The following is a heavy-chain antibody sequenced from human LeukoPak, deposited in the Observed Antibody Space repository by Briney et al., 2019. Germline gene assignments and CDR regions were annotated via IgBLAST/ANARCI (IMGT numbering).Heavy chain of an antibody. Sequence: PSETLSLTCTVSGGSISSSSYYWGWIRQPPGKGLEWIGSIYYSGSTYYNPSLKSRVTISVDTSKNQFSLKLSSVTAADTAVYYCAGGTRVRGCSSTSCFKGWFDPWGQGTLVTVSS. CDR1: GGSISSSSYY. CDR3: AGGTRVRGCSSTSCFKGWFDP. D-gene: IGHD2-2*01. CDR2: IYYSGST. V-gene: IGHV4-39*07. J-gene: IGHJ5*02.